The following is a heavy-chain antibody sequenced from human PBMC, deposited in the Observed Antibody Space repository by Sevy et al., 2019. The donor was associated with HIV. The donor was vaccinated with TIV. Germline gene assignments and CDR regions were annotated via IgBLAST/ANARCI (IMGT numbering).Heavy chain of an antibody. Sequence: GGSLRLSCAASGFTFSSYAMSWVRQAPGKGLEWVSAISGSGGSTYYADSVKGRFTFSRDNSKNTLYLQMNSLRAEDTAVYYCEKDPLSYDILTGYYGVYYYYGMDVWGQGTTVTVSS. CDR3: EKDPLSYDILTGYYGVYYYYGMDV. CDR1: GFTFSSYA. D-gene: IGHD3-9*01. J-gene: IGHJ6*02. CDR2: ISGSGGST. V-gene: IGHV3-23*01.